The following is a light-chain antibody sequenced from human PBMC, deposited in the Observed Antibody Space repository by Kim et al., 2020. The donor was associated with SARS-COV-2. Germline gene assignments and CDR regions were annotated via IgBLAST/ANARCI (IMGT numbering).Light chain of an antibody. Sequence: GQSVSISCAGTSGDVSASNYISWYQQHPGKAPRLMCYGVTKRPSGVPDRFSGATSGNTASLTVSGLQAEDEADCYCSTHAGSNNLVFGGGTKVTVL. CDR1: SGDVSASNY. J-gene: IGLJ2*01. CDR3: STHAGSNNLV. CDR2: GVT. V-gene: IGLV2-8*01.